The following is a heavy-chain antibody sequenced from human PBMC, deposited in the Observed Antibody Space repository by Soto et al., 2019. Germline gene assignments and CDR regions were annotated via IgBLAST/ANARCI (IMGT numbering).Heavy chain of an antibody. J-gene: IGHJ5*02. D-gene: IGHD1-26*01. V-gene: IGHV3-64*01. CDR1: GLTFSSYG. CDR3: ARDSGRSEGWFDP. CDR2: INSNGGST. Sequence: EVQLVESGGGLVQPGGSLRLSCTASGLTFSSYGMHWVRQAPGKGLEYVSGINSNGGSTYYANSVKGRFTVSRDNSKNTLYLRMRSLRDEDTAVYYCARDSGRSEGWFDPWGQGTRVTVSS.